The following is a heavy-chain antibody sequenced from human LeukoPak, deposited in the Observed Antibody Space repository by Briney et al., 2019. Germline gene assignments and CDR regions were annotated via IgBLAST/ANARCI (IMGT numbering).Heavy chain of an antibody. Sequence: PSHALSLTCTVSGGSISSGGYYWSWIRQHPGKGLEWIGCIYYRGSTYYNLSLNSRVTISVDTSKNQFSLKLSSVTAADTAVYYCARILSPAAGTDYHYYGMDVWGQGTTVTVSS. D-gene: IGHD6-13*01. CDR2: IYYRGST. J-gene: IGHJ6*02. V-gene: IGHV4-31*03. CDR1: GGSISSGGYY. CDR3: ARILSPAAGTDYHYYGMDV.